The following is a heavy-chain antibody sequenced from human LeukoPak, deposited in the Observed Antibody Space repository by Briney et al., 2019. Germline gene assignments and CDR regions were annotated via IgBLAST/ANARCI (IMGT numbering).Heavy chain of an antibody. V-gene: IGHV3-48*01. CDR2: ISGDGTNI. CDR1: GFTFSSYS. D-gene: IGHD2-21*02. CDR3: ARERVTPFMDY. J-gene: IGHJ4*02. Sequence: PGGSLRLSCAASGFTFSSYSMNWVRQAPGKWLEWISYISGDGTNIYYAHSVWGRFTISRDSAKNSLYLQMNSLMAEDTAVYYCARERVTPFMDYWGQGTLVTVSS.